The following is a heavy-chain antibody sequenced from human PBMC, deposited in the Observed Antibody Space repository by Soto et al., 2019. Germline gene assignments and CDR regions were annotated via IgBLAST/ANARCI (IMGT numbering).Heavy chain of an antibody. CDR1: GFTFSSYE. CDR3: ASYDYVWGSYRSAEYFQH. V-gene: IGHV3-48*03. J-gene: IGHJ1*01. Sequence: GGSLRLSCAVSGFTFSSYEMNWVRQAPGKGLEWVSYISSSGFTTHYADSVKGRFTISRDNAKNSLYLQMNSLRAEDTAVYYCASYDYVWGSYRSAEYFQHWGQGTLVTVSS. D-gene: IGHD3-16*02. CDR2: ISSSGFTT.